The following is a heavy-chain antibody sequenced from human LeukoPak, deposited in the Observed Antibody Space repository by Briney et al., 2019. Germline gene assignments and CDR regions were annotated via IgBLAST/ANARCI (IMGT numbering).Heavy chain of an antibody. CDR2: IIPIFGTA. CDR3: ATSPEWLRPGGEAEPLFDY. J-gene: IGHJ4*02. Sequence: GASVKVSCKASGYTFTSYGISWVRQAPGQGLEWMGGIIPIFGTANYAQKFQGRVTITADESTSTAYMELSSLRSEDTAVYYCATSPEWLRPGGEAEPLFDYWGQGTLVTVSS. V-gene: IGHV1-69*13. CDR1: GYTFTSYG. D-gene: IGHD5-12*01.